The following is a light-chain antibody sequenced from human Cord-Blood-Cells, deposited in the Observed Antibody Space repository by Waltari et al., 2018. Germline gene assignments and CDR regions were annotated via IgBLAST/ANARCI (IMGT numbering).Light chain of an antibody. CDR1: SSDVGSYNL. J-gene: IGLJ1*01. CDR2: EGS. CDR3: CSYAGSSTYV. Sequence: QSALTQPASVSGSPGKSITISCTGTSSDVGSYNLVSWYQQPPGKAPKLMIYEGSKRPSGVSNRFSGSKSGNTASLTISWLQAEDEADYYCCSYAGSSTYVFGTGTKVTVL. V-gene: IGLV2-23*01.